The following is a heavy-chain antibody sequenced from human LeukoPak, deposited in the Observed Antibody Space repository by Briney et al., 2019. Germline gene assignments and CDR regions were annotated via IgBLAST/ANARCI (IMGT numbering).Heavy chain of an antibody. CDR3: ASVAVATYYYYGMDV. CDR1: GFTFSSYW. Sequence: PGGSLRLSCAASGFTFSSYWMHWVRQAPGKGLVWVSRINSDGSSTSYADSVKGRFTISRDNAKNTLYLQMNSLRAEDTAVYYCASVAVATYYYYGMDVWGQGTTVTVSS. J-gene: IGHJ6*02. V-gene: IGHV3-74*01. CDR2: INSDGSST. D-gene: IGHD2-15*01.